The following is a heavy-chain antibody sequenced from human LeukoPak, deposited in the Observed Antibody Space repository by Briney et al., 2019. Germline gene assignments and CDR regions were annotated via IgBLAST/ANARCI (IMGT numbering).Heavy chain of an antibody. V-gene: IGHV4-39*01. CDR2: IFYTGNT. CDR3: ARLGPYYDFWSGYLPIDY. D-gene: IGHD3-3*01. J-gene: IGHJ4*02. Sequence: SETLSLTCTASGGSISSSNYYWGWIRQPPGKGLEWIGSIFYTGNTYDNPSLKSRVIMSVDTSKNQFSLKLSSVTAADTAMYYCARLGPYYDFWSGYLPIDYWGQGTLVTVSS. CDR1: GGSISSSNYY.